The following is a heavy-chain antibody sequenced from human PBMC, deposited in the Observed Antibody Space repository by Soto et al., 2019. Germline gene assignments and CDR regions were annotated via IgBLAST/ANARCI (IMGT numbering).Heavy chain of an antibody. CDR2: IYYSGST. Sequence: SETLSLTCTVSGGSISSYYWSWIRQPPGKGLEWIGYIYYSGSTYYNPSLKSRVTISVDTSKNQFSLKLSSVTAADTAVYYCARAPYYYDSSGTNWFDPWGQGTLVTVSS. V-gene: IGHV4-59*08. CDR3: ARAPYYYDSSGTNWFDP. J-gene: IGHJ5*02. CDR1: GGSISSYY. D-gene: IGHD3-22*01.